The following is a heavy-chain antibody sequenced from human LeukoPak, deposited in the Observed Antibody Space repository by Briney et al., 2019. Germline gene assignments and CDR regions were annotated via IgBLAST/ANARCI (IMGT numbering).Heavy chain of an antibody. V-gene: IGHV3-9*03. D-gene: IGHD2-2*01. J-gene: IGHJ4*02. CDR1: GFTFDDYA. Sequence: PGGSLRLSCVASGFTFDDYAMHWVRQGPGKGLEWVSSISWNSGSLGYADSVKGRFTISRDNAKNSLYLQMNSLRAEDMALYYCAKDYCSSTSCYFDYWGQGTLVTVPS. CDR2: ISWNSGSL. CDR3: AKDYCSSTSCYFDY.